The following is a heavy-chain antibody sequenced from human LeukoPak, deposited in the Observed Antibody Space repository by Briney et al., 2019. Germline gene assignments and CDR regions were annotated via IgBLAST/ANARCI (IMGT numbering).Heavy chain of an antibody. Sequence: LETLSLTCTVSGGSISSGSYYWGWIRQPPGKRLEWIGSIYYSGSTYYNPSLKSRVTISVDTSKNQFSLKLSSVAAADTAVYYCARASSGWSGWFDPWGQGTLVTVSS. CDR2: IYYSGST. D-gene: IGHD6-19*01. V-gene: IGHV4-39*07. J-gene: IGHJ5*02. CDR3: ARASSGWSGWFDP. CDR1: GGSISSGSYY.